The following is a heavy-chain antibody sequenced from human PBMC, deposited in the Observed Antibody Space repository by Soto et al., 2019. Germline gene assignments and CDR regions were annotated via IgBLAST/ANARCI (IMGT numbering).Heavy chain of an antibody. CDR3: ARDRVLMVRGVNYYYYYGMDV. D-gene: IGHD3-10*01. J-gene: IGHJ6*02. CDR2: INPNSGDT. CDR1: GYTFTGYY. Sequence: ASVKVSCKASGYTFTGYYMHWVRQAPGQGLEWKGWINPNSGDTNYAQKFQGWVTMTRDTSISTAYMQLSRLRSDDTAVYYCARDRVLMVRGVNYYYYYGMDVWGQGTTVTVSS. V-gene: IGHV1-2*04.